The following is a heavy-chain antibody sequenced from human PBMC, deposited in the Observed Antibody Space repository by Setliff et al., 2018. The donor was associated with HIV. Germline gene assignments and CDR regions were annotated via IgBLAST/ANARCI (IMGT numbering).Heavy chain of an antibody. V-gene: IGHV3-7*01. CDR1: GFTFSSYW. Sequence: PGGSLRLSCAASGFTFSSYWMSWVRQAPGKGLEWVANIKQDGSEKYYVDSVKGRFTISRDNAQNSLYLQMNSLGAEDTAVYYCAGQTSYDRGYSYCFDEWGHGTLVTVSS. CDR2: IKQDGSEK. D-gene: IGHD5-18*01. CDR3: AGQTSYDRGYSYCFDE. J-gene: IGHJ4*01.